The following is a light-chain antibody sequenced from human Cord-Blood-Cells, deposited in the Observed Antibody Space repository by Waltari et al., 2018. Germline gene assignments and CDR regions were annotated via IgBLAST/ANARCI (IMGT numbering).Light chain of an antibody. CDR3: AAWDDSLSGSWV. CDR2: RNN. J-gene: IGLJ3*02. Sequence: QSVLTQPPSASGTPGQRVTISCSGSSSNIRSNYVYWYQQLPGTAPKLLIYRNNQRPSGVPDRFSGSKSGTSASLAISGLRSEDEADYYCAAWDDSLSGSWVFDGGTKLTVL. V-gene: IGLV1-47*01. CDR1: SSNIRSNY.